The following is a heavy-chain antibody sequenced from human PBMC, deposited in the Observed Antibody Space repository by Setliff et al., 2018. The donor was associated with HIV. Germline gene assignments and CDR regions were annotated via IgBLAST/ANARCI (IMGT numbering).Heavy chain of an antibody. CDR1: GGSISSSGYY. J-gene: IGHJ5*02. Sequence: SETLSLTCTVSGGSISSSGYYWGWIRQPPGKGLEWIGSIYYSGSTYYNPSLRSRVTISADTSKNQFSLRLSSVIAADTAVYYCARSPRLRGGHNWFDPWGQGTLVTVSS. V-gene: IGHV4-39*01. CDR3: ARSPRLRGGHNWFDP. D-gene: IGHD4-17*01. CDR2: IYYSGST.